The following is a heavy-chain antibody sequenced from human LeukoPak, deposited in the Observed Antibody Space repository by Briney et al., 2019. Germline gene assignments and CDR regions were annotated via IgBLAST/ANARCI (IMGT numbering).Heavy chain of an antibody. D-gene: IGHD3-3*01. CDR1: GFPFSSYA. Sequence: GSLRLSCAASGFPFSSYAMSWVRQAPGKGLEWVSSISSSSSYIYYADSVKGRFTISRDNAKNSLYLQMNSLRAEDTAVYYCARDHDFWSGYPFDYWGQGTLVTVSS. CDR2: ISSSSSYI. CDR3: ARDHDFWSGYPFDY. V-gene: IGHV3-21*01. J-gene: IGHJ4*02.